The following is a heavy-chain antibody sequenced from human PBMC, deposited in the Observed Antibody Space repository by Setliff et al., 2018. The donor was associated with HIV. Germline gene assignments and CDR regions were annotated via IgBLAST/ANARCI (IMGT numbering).Heavy chain of an antibody. Sequence: GGSLRLSCTASGFTFSSYAMSWVRQAPGKGLEWVSKISDGGGSTYYADSVKGRFTISTDSSKNTLYLQMNSLRAEDTAVYYCARTQDRYYYYYYMDVWGKGTTVTVSS. V-gene: IGHV3-23*01. J-gene: IGHJ6*03. CDR3: ARTQDRYYYYYYMDV. CDR1: GFTFSSYA. CDR2: ISDGGGST.